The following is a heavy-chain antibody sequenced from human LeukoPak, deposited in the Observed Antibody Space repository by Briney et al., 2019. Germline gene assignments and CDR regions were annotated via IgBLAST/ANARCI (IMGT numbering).Heavy chain of an antibody. CDR3: ARDDGSGSYGHYYYYGMDV. J-gene: IGHJ6*02. CDR1: GYTFTSYG. V-gene: IGHV1-18*01. D-gene: IGHD3-10*01. CDR2: IGAYNGNT. Sequence: ASVKVSCKASGYTFTSYGISWVRQAPGQGLEWMGWIGAYNGNTNYAQKLQGRVTMTTDTSTSTAYMELRSLRSDDTAVYYCARDDGSGSYGHYYYYGMDVWGQGTTVTVSS.